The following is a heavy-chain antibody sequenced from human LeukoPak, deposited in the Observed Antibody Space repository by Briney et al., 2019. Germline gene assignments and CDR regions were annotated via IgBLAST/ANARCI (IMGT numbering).Heavy chain of an antibody. CDR2: MNPNSGNT. Sequence: ASVKVSCKASGYTFTSYDISWVRQATGQGLEWMGWMNPNSGNTGYAQKFQGRVTMTRNTSISTAYMELSSLRSEDTAVYYCARGKRHIFDYYYYYMDVWGKGTTVTVSS. CDR1: GYTFTSYD. J-gene: IGHJ6*03. V-gene: IGHV1-8*01. CDR3: ARGKRHIFDYYYYYMDV. D-gene: IGHD3-3*01.